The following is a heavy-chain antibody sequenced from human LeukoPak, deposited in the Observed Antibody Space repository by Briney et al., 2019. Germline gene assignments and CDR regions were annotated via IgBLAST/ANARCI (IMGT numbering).Heavy chain of an antibody. V-gene: IGHV4-34*01. J-gene: IGHJ4*02. Sequence: SETLSLTCAVYGGSFSGYYWSWIRQPPGKGLEWIGEINHSGSTNYNPSLKSRVTTSVDTSKNQFSLKLSSVTAADTAVYYCARRKITIFGVVPRGDFDYWGQGTLVTVSS. CDR3: ARRKITIFGVVPRGDFDY. CDR1: GGSFSGYY. CDR2: INHSGST. D-gene: IGHD3-3*01.